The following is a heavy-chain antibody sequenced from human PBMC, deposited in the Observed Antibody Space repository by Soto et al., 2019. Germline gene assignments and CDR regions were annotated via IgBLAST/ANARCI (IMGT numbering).Heavy chain of an antibody. CDR1: GFTFSSHA. V-gene: IGHV3-23*01. J-gene: IGHJ4*02. D-gene: IGHD3-9*01. CDR2: ISGSGDST. Sequence: GGSLRLSCGASGFTFSSHARTWVRQAPGKGLEWVSAISGSGDSTYYADSVKGRFTISRDNSKNTMFLQINSLRAEDTAVYYCAQGRGLVSPHYWGQGTLVTSPQ. CDR3: AQGRGLVSPHY.